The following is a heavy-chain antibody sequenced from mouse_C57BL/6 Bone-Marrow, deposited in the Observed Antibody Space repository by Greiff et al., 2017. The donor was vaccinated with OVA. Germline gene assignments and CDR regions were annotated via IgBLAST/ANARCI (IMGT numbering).Heavy chain of an antibody. CDR1: GFSLTSYG. J-gene: IGHJ3*01. CDR2: IWSGGST. V-gene: IGHV2-2*01. Sequence: VKLQESGPGLVQPSQSLSITCTVSGFSLTSYGVHWVRQSPGKGLEWLGVIWSGGSTAYNAAFISRLSISKDNSKSQVFFKLNRLQADDTAIYDGARPHGNGGAWFAYWGQGTLVTVSA. D-gene: IGHD2-1*01. CDR3: ARPHGNGGAWFAY.